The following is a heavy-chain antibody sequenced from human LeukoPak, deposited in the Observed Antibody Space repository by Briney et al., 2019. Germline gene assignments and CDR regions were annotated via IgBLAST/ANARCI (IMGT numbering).Heavy chain of an antibody. D-gene: IGHD6-19*01. J-gene: IGHJ6*03. Sequence: SQTLSLTCTVSGGSISSGSYYWSWIRQPAGTGLEWIGRIYTSGSTNYNPSLKSRVTISVDTSKNQFSLKLSSVTAADTAVYYCARVSIVAVAGRTSPHYYYYMDVWGKGTTVTISS. CDR3: ARVSIVAVAGRTSPHYYYYMDV. CDR2: IYTSGST. CDR1: GGSISSGSYY. V-gene: IGHV4-61*02.